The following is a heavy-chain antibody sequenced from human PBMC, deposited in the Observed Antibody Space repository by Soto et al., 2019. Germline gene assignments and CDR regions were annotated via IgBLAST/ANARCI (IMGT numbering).Heavy chain of an antibody. CDR1: GYTFTSYG. J-gene: IGHJ4*02. Sequence: QVQLVQSGAEVKKPGASVKVSCKASGYTFTSYGINWVRQAPGQGLEWMGWINTYDGNTNHAQKFQGRVTMTTDTSTSTAYIELRSLSSDDTAGYYCAESQKFDYWGQVTLVTVS. V-gene: IGHV1-18*01. CDR3: AESQKFDY. CDR2: INTYDGNT.